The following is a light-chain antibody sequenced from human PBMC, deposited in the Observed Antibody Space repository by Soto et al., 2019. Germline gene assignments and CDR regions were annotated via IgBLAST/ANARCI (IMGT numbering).Light chain of an antibody. J-gene: IGKJ1*01. CDR3: QQYYSHEWT. V-gene: IGKV1-8*01. CDR2: AAS. CDR1: QGISSY. Sequence: LRMTQSPSSLSASTGDRVTITCRASQGISSYLAWYQQKPGKAPKLLIYAASTLQSGVPSRFSGSGSGTDFTLTISCLQSEDFATYYCQQYYSHEWTFGQGTKVEIK.